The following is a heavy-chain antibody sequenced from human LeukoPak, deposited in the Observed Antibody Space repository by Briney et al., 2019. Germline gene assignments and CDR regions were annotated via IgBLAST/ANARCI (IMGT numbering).Heavy chain of an antibody. V-gene: IGHV3-23*01. J-gene: IGHJ4*02. Sequence: GGSLRLSCAASGFTFSSYAMSRVRQAPGKGLEWVSAISGSGGSTYYADSVKGRFTISRDNSKNTLYLQMNSLRAEDTAVYYCAKDSKYSYGSSDYWGQGTLVTVSS. D-gene: IGHD5-18*01. CDR3: AKDSKYSYGSSDY. CDR1: GFTFSSYA. CDR2: ISGSGGST.